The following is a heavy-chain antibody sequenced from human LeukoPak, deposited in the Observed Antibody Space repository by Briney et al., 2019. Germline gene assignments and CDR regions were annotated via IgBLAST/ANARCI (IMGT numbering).Heavy chain of an antibody. V-gene: IGHV3-23*01. CDR1: GFTFSSYA. Sequence: TGGSLRLSCAASGFTFSSYAIICVRQAPGKGLECVSAISGSSVSAYYADSVKGRFTISRDNSKNTLYLQMNSLRAEGTAVYYCAKDLSVVVSLGFDYWGQGTLVTVSS. J-gene: IGHJ4*02. CDR2: ISGSSVSA. D-gene: IGHD2-15*01. CDR3: AKDLSVVVSLGFDY.